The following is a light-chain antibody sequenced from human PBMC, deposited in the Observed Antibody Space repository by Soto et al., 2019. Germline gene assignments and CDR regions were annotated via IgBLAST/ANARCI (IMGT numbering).Light chain of an antibody. CDR1: SSNIGSNV. Sequence: QSVLSQPPSASGTPGQRVTISCSGRSSNIGSNVVNWYQQFPGTAPKLLIYSDYQRPSGVPDRFSGSRSGTSASLAISGLRSEDEADYYCAAWDGSLNAILFGGGTQLTVL. V-gene: IGLV1-44*01. J-gene: IGLJ2*01. CDR3: AAWDGSLNAIL. CDR2: SDY.